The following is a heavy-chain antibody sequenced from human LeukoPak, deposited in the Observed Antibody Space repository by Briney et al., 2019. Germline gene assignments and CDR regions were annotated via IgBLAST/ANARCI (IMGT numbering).Heavy chain of an antibody. J-gene: IGHJ3*02. D-gene: IGHD6-13*01. V-gene: IGHV3-11*01. CDR2: ISSSGSTI. CDR1: GFTFSDYY. Sequence: PGGSLRLSCAASGFTFSDYYMSWIRQAPGKGLEWVSYISSSGSTIYYADSVKGRFTISRDNAKNPLYLQMNSLRAEDTAVYYCARDRRYSSRWDAFDIWGQGTMVTVSS. CDR3: ARDRRYSSRWDAFDI.